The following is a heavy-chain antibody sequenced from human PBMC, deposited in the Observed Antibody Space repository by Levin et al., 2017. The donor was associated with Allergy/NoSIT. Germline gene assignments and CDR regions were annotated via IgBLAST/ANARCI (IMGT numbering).Heavy chain of an antibody. V-gene: IGHV3-11*01. Sequence: GESLKISCATSGFTFSDYYMNWIRQVPGKGLEWVSHISNTGRTTYYADSVKGRFTVSRDNAENALYLEMTLLKVEDTAVYYCAREGLGYYDRAGYYATVVDAWGQGTLVTVSS. D-gene: IGHD3-22*01. J-gene: IGHJ5*02. CDR2: ISNTGRTT. CDR3: AREGLGYYDRAGYYATVVDA. CDR1: GFTFSDYY.